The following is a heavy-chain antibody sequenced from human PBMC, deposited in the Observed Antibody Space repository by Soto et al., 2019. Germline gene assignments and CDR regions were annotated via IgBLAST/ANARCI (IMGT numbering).Heavy chain of an antibody. CDR3: AALSVTGGVDV. J-gene: IGHJ6*02. Sequence: ERLVESGGGFLQPGESLRISCAASGFTSTGFELTWVRQVPGRGLEWVAYISASGDTVYYADSVQGRFTISRDNARKSLYLQMGSLRVEDTAIYYCAALSVTGGVDVWGHGTTVTVSS. CDR1: GFTSTGFE. V-gene: IGHV3-48*03. CDR2: ISASGDTV. D-gene: IGHD3-16*01.